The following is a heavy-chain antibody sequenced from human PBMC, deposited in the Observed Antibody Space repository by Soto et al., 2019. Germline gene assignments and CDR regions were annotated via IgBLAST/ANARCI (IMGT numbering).Heavy chain of an antibody. V-gene: IGHV4-34*01. D-gene: IGHD5-12*01. J-gene: IGHJ4*02. Sequence: SETLSLTCAVYGGSFSGYYWSWIRQPPGKGLEWIGEINHSGSTNYNPSLKSRVTISVDTSKNQFSLKLSSVTAADTAVYYCVSGVEMATIGFDYWGQGTLVTVSS. CDR1: GGSFSGYY. CDR2: INHSGST. CDR3: VSGVEMATIGFDY.